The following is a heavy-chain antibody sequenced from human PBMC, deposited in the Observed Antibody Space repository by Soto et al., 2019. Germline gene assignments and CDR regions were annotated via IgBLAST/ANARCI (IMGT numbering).Heavy chain of an antibody. V-gene: IGHV4-39*01. J-gene: IGHJ6*03. CDR3: ARHKFYNGSGGYDYYYMDV. CDR2: TYNSGST. CDR1: GGSFSSSTYY. Sequence: QLQLQESGPGLVKPSETLSLTCSVSGGSFSSSTYYWGWVRQPPGKGLEWIGTTYNSGSTYYNPSLKSRVTISVDTSKNQFSLKLSSLTAADTAVYYCARHKFYNGSGGYDYYYMDVWGKGTTVTVSS. D-gene: IGHD3-10*01.